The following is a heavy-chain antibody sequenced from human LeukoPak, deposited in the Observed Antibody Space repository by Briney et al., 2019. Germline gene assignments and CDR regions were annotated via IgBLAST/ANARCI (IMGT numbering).Heavy chain of an antibody. D-gene: IGHD6-13*01. J-gene: IGHJ3*02. CDR3: AREYSSSRDAFDI. V-gene: IGHV3-30*02. CDR2: IRYDGSNK. Sequence: GGSLRLSCAASGFTFSSYGMDWVRQAPGKGLEWVAFIRYDGSNKYYADSVKGRFTISRDNSKNMLYLQMNSLRAEDTAVYYCAREYSSSRDAFDIWGQGTMVTVSS. CDR1: GFTFSSYG.